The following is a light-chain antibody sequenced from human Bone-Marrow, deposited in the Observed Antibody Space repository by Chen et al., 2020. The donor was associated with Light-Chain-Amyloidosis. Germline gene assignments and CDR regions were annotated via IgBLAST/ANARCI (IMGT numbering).Light chain of an antibody. CDR2: RDN. CDR1: SSNIGIHY. CDR3: AAWDGSLSGYV. V-gene: IGLV1-47*01. Sequence: QSVLTQPPSASGTPGHRVTISCSGASSNIGIHYVSWYQHFPGAAPNLLIHRDNQRPSGVHARLSASESGASDFLVICGLGFEDEADYYCAAWDGSLSGYVFGPGTKVIVL. J-gene: IGLJ1*01.